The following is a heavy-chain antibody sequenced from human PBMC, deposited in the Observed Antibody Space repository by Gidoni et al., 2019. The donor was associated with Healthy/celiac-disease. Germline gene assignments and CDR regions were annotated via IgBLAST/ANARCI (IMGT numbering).Heavy chain of an antibody. J-gene: IGHJ4*02. CDR2: ISSSSSYI. CDR1: GFTFGSYS. D-gene: IGHD3-22*01. CDR3: AGTYYYDSSGYKFDY. Sequence: EVQLVESGGGLVKPGGSVRLSCAASGFTFGSYSMNWVRQAPGKGLEWVSSISSSSSYIYYADSVKGRFTISRDNAKNSLYLQMNSLRAEDTAVYYCAGTYYYDSSGYKFDYWGQGTLVTVSS. V-gene: IGHV3-21*01.